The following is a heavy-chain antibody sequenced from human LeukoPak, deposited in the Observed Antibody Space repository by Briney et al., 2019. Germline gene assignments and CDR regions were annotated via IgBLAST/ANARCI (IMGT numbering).Heavy chain of an antibody. CDR3: ARVFRRNSGYDYFGY. CDR2: INPNSGGT. D-gene: IGHD5-12*01. Sequence: ASVKVSCKASGYTFTGYYMHWVRQAPGQGLEWMGWINPNSGGTNYAQKFQGRVTVTRDTSISTAYMELSRLRSDDTAVYYCARVFRRNSGYDYFGYWGQGTLVTVSS. V-gene: IGHV1-2*02. J-gene: IGHJ4*02. CDR1: GYTFTGYY.